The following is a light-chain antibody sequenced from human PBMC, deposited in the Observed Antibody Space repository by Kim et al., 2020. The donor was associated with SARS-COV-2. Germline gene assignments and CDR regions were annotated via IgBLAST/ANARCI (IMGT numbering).Light chain of an antibody. Sequence: SYELTQPPSVSVSPGQTATITCSGHKLGNKYACWYQLRPGQSPVLLIYEDTKRPSGIPARLSGSNSGNTATLTISGTQATDEADYYCQAWDNNTWVFGGGTQLTVL. CDR1: KLGNKY. J-gene: IGLJ3*02. V-gene: IGLV3-1*01. CDR2: EDT. CDR3: QAWDNNTWV.